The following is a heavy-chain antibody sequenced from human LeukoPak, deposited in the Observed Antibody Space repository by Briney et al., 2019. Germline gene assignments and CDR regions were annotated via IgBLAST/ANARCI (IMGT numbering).Heavy chain of an antibody. CDR3: AKTGAVAPLNWFDP. V-gene: IGHV3-23*01. J-gene: IGHJ5*02. D-gene: IGHD6-19*01. CDR2: ISGSGGST. CDR1: GFTFSNYA. Sequence: GGSLRLSCAASGFTFSNYAMSWVRQAPGKGLEWVSTISGSGGSTYYADSVKGRFTISRDTSKNTLYLQMNSLRAEDTAVYYCAKTGAVAPLNWFDPWGQGTLVTVSS.